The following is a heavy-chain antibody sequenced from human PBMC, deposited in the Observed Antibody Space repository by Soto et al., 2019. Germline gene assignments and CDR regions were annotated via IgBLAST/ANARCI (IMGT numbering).Heavy chain of an antibody. CDR3: ARGRVHDY. J-gene: IGHJ4*02. CDR1: GGSFSGYY. V-gene: IGHV4-34*01. Sequence: ASETLSLTCAVYGGSFSGYYWSWIRQPPGKGLEWIGEINHSGSTNYNPSLKSRVTISVDTSKNQFSLKLSSVTAADTAVYYCARGRVHDYWGQGTLVTVSS. D-gene: IGHD1-1*01. CDR2: INHSGST.